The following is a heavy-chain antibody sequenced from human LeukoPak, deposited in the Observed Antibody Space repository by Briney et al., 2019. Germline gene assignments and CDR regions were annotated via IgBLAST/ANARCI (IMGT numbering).Heavy chain of an antibody. CDR2: IYYSGST. V-gene: IGHV4-39*01. CDR1: GGSISSSSYY. Sequence: PSETLSLTCTVSGGSISSSSYYWGWIRQPPGKGLEWIGSIYYSGSTYYNPSLKSRVTISVDTSKNQFSLRLSSVTAADTAVYYCARYVRGMDVWGSYPLHFDYWGQGTLVTVSS. CDR3: ARYVRGMDVWGSYPLHFDY. J-gene: IGHJ4*02. D-gene: IGHD3-16*01.